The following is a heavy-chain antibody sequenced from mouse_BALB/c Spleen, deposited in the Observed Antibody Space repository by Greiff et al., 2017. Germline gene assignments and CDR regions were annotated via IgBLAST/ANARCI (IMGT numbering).Heavy chain of an antibody. V-gene: IGHV1-4*02. CDR2: INPSSGYT. D-gene: IGHD2-10*02. J-gene: IGHJ3*01. CDR1: GYTFTSYT. CDR3: ARAKYGNYWFAY. Sequence: QVQLKESAAELARPGASVKMSCKASGYTFTSYTMHWVKQRPGQGLEWIGYINPSSGYTEYNQKFKDKTTLTADKSSSTAYMQLSSLTSEDSAVYYCARAKYGNYWFAYWGQGTLVTVSA.